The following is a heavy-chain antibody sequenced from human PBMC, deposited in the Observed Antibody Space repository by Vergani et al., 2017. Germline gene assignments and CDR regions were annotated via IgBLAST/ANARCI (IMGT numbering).Heavy chain of an antibody. D-gene: IGHD3-3*01. Sequence: QVQLQQSGPGLVKPSQTLSLTCAISGDSVSSNSAAWNWIRQSPSRGLEWLGRTYYRSKWYNDYAVSVKSRITINPDTSKNQFSLQLNSVTPEDTAVYYCARSLSITIFGVVTTASYYYYYYMDVWGKGTTVTVSS. CDR1: GDSVSSNSAA. J-gene: IGHJ6*03. V-gene: IGHV6-1*01. CDR3: ARSLSITIFGVVTTASYYYYYYMDV. CDR2: TYYRSKWYN.